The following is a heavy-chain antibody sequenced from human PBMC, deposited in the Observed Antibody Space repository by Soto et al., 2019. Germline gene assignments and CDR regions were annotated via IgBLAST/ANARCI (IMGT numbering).Heavy chain of an antibody. J-gene: IGHJ4*02. Sequence: EAQLVESGGGLVKPGGSLRLSCAASGFTFSNVWMHWVRQAPGKGLEWVCRIKSKIDGETTDYAAPVKSRFSISREDSKYTLYLKMKSQKTEDTAVEYCTPLALKYVSGWYDFSDWSQGTLVTVSS. D-gene: IGHD3-3*01. CDR1: GFTFSNVW. V-gene: IGHV3-15*07. CDR2: IKSKIDGETT. CDR3: TPLALKYVSGWYDFSD.